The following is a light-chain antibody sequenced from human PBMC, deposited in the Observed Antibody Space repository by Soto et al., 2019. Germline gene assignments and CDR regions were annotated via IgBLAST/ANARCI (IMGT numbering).Light chain of an antibody. V-gene: IGKV1-9*01. CDR1: QAMSTY. J-gene: IGKJ4*01. CDR3: QQLNGYQLA. Sequence: DIQLTQSPSLRSAFVGDTVTITCRASQAMSTYLAWYQQKPGKVPKLLIRSASTLQNGVPPRFSGGGSGTEFTLTISTLQPDDSGIYYCQQLNGYQLAFGGGTNVEIK. CDR2: SAS.